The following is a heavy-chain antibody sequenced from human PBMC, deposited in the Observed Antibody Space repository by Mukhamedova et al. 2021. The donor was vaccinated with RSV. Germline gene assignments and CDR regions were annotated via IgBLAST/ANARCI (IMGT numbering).Heavy chain of an antibody. D-gene: IGHD2-15*01. CDR3: AGFCRGGSCSGLGSFDY. CDR2: VSGGGTT. Sequence: SGVSGGGTTNYADFVQGQFTISRDYSTNTVHLQMNSLRVEDTAVYYCAGFCRGGSCSGLGSFDYWGHGTLVTVS. V-gene: IGHV3-53*01. J-gene: IGHJ4*01.